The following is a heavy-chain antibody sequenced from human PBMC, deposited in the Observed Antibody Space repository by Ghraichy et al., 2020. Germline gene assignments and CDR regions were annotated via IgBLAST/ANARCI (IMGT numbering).Heavy chain of an antibody. CDR3: ARVCTNREYSSSSHFDY. V-gene: IGHV3-48*02. CDR2: ISSSSSTI. D-gene: IGHD6-6*01. Sequence: GESLNISCAASGFTFSSYSMNWVRQAPGKGLEWVSYISSSSSTIYYADSVKGRFTISRDNAKNSLYLQMNSLRDEDTAVYYCARVCTNREYSSSSHFDYRGQGTLVTVSS. CDR1: GFTFSSYS. J-gene: IGHJ4*02.